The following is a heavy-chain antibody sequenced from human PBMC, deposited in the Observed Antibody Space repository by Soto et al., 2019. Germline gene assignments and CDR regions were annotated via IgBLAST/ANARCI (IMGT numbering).Heavy chain of an antibody. CDR2: IDSDGRST. D-gene: IGHD3-22*01. V-gene: IGHV3-74*03. CDR3: VRDYDSSGFYSGH. J-gene: IGHJ4*02. CDR1: GFTFSSYW. Sequence: PGGSLRLSCAASGFTFSSYWMHWVRQSPGKGLVWVSQIDSDGRSTTYADTVKGRFTVSRDNAKNKLFLQMNSLRAEDTAVYYCVRDYDSSGFYSGHWGQGTLVTV.